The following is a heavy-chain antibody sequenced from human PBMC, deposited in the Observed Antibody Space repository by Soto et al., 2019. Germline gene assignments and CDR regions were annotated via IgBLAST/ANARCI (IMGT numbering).Heavy chain of an antibody. V-gene: IGHV4-39*01. CDR2: IYYSGRT. J-gene: IGHJ6*03. CDR3: ERRGQRGYGPSPPVPYYYYMGV. Sequence: QLQLQESGPGLVKPSETLSLTCTVSGGSISSSSYYWGWIRQPPGKGLEWLGSIYYSGRTYYNPSLKSRVSISVDTSKNQVSLKLSSVTAADTAVYYCERRGQRGYGPSPPVPYYYYMGVWGKGTTVTVSS. D-gene: IGHD5-12*01. CDR1: GGSISSSSYY.